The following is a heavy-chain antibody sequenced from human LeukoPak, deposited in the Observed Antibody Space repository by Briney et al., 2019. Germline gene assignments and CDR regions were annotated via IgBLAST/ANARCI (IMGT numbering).Heavy chain of an antibody. D-gene: IGHD5-24*01. CDR3: ARVEMATIDTFDI. V-gene: IGHV4-39*01. Sequence: SETLSLTCTVSGGSISSSSYYWGWNRQPPGKGLEWIGSIYYSGSTYYNPSLKSRVTISVDTSKNQFSLKLSSVTAADTAVYYCARVEMATIDTFDIWGQGTMVTVSS. J-gene: IGHJ3*02. CDR2: IYYSGST. CDR1: GGSISSSSYY.